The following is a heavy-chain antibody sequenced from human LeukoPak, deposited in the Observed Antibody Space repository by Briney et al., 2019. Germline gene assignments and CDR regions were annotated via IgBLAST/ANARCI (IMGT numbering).Heavy chain of an antibody. CDR3: TAMDCSGDTCYFIY. V-gene: IGHV3-15*01. Sequence: PGGSLRLSCAASGFIFSNAWMSWVRQAPGKGLEWVGRIKSKCNGGTRDYAAPVKDRFTISRDDSKDTLYVQMNSLKIEDTAVYYCTAMDCSGDTCYFIYWGQGTRVTVSS. J-gene: IGHJ4*02. CDR2: IKSKCNGGTR. CDR1: GFIFSNAW. D-gene: IGHD2-15*01.